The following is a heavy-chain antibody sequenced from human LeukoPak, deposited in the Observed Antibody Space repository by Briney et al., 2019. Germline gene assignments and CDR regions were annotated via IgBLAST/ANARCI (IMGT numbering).Heavy chain of an antibody. V-gene: IGHV1-2*04. CDR2: INPNSGGT. Sequence: WASVKVSCKASGYTFTGYYMHWVRQAPGQGLEWMGWINPNSGGTNYAQKFQGWVTMTRDTSISTAYMELSRLRSDDTAVYYCAIIYGSGSPYGMDVWGQGTTVTVSS. J-gene: IGHJ6*02. CDR1: GYTFTGYY. D-gene: IGHD3-10*01. CDR3: AIIYGSGSPYGMDV.